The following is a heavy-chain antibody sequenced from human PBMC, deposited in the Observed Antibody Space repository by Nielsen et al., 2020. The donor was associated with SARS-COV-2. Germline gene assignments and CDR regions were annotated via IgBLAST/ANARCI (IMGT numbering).Heavy chain of an antibody. D-gene: IGHD3/OR15-3a*01. CDR2: ISYSGKT. CDR3: ARDKLGLRDDAFDI. CDR1: GGSISSGGYC. J-gene: IGHJ3*02. Sequence: SETLSLTCTVSGGSISSGGYCWSWIRQHPGEGLEWLGYISYSGKTYYNPSLKSRVTISVDSSKNQFSLNLRSVTAADTATYYCARDKLGLRDDAFDIWGQGTMVIVSS. V-gene: IGHV4-31*03.